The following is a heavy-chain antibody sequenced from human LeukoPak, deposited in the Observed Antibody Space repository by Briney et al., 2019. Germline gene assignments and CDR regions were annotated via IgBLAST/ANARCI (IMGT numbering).Heavy chain of an antibody. CDR2: INHSGST. CDR1: GGSFSGYY. Sequence: SETLSLTCAVYGGSFSGYYWSWIRQPPGKGLEWIGEINHSGSTNYNPSLKSRVTISVDTSKNQFSPKLSSVTAADTAVYYCARVVATNLDYWGQGTLVTVSS. V-gene: IGHV4-34*01. J-gene: IGHJ4*02. D-gene: IGHD5-12*01. CDR3: ARVVATNLDY.